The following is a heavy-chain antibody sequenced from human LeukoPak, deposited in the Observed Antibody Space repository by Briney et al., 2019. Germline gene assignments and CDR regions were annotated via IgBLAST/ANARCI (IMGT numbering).Heavy chain of an antibody. CDR3: ARAEYSSSSRGYYFDY. CDR2: IIPIFGTA. Sequence: SVKVSCKASGGTFSSYAISWVRQAPGQGLEWMGGIIPIFGTANYAQKFQGRVTITTDESTSTAYMELSSLRSEDTAVYYCARAEYSSSSRGYYFDYWGQGTLVTVSS. J-gene: IGHJ4*02. D-gene: IGHD6-6*01. CDR1: GGTFSSYA. V-gene: IGHV1-69*05.